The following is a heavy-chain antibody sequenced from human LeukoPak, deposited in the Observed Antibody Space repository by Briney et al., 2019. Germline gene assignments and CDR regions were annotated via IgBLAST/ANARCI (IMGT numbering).Heavy chain of an antibody. D-gene: IGHD1-1*01. CDR2: IWYDGSNT. CDR1: GFTFNNYG. J-gene: IGHJ4*02. V-gene: IGHV3-33*01. CDR3: VRDQNWYFDY. Sequence: GGSLRLSCAASGFTFNNYGMHWVRQSPGKGLEWVAVIWYDGSNTYYGDSVKGRFTISRDQSRNTVHLQMNSLRAEDTAVYYCVRDQNWYFDYWGQGTLVTVSS.